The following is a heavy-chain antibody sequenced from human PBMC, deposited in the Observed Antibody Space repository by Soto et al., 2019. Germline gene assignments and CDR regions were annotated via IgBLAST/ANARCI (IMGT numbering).Heavy chain of an antibody. CDR1: GFTFSSYA. CDR2: ISGSGGST. Sequence: EVQLLESGGGLVQPGGSLRLSCAASGFTFSSYAMSWVRQASGKGLEWVSAISGSGGSTYYADSVKGRFTISRDNSKNTLYLQMNSLRAEDTAVYYCAKFPDLGCSSTSCRDYWGQGTLVTVSS. CDR3: AKFPDLGCSSTSCRDY. J-gene: IGHJ4*02. V-gene: IGHV3-23*01. D-gene: IGHD2-2*01.